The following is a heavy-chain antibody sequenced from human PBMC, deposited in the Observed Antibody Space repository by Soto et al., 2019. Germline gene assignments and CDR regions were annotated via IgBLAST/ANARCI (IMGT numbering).Heavy chain of an antibody. D-gene: IGHD2-2*01. CDR3: AGCSTFGCRFDS. V-gene: IGHV3-7*01. Sequence: WGSLEISCAACGDSLYSALVGGVRQVPGKGLGRVATIRQDGSEEYYVDSVKGRFTISRDTAKNSLHLQMNSLRAEDTAVYYCAGCSTFGCRFDSWGQGTLVTVSS. CDR1: GDSLYSAL. J-gene: IGHJ4*02. CDR2: IRQDGSEE.